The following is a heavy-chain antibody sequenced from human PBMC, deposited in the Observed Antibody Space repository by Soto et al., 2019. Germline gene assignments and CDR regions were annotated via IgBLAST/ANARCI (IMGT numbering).Heavy chain of an antibody. CDR1: GGSFSGYY. CDR3: ARVGALGSSSCFDY. D-gene: IGHD6-13*01. Sequence: TLSLTCAVYGGSFSGYYWSWIRQPPGKGLEWIGEINHSGSTNYNPSLKSRVTISVDTSKNQLSLKLSSVTAADTAVYYCARVGALGSSSCFDYWGQGTLVTVSS. V-gene: IGHV4-34*01. J-gene: IGHJ4*02. CDR2: INHSGST.